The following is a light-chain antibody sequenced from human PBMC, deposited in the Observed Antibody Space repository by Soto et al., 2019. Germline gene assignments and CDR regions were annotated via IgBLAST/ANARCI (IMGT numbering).Light chain of an antibody. Sequence: QSVLTQPRSVSASPGQSVTISCTGTSSDVGRYDYVSWYQQHPGKAPKLIVYDVTERPSGVPDRFSGSKSGNTASLFISGLQAEDEADYYCSSYTSDSSYVFGSGTKVTVL. V-gene: IGLV2-11*01. CDR3: SSYTSDSSYV. CDR2: DVT. J-gene: IGLJ1*01. CDR1: SSDVGRYDY.